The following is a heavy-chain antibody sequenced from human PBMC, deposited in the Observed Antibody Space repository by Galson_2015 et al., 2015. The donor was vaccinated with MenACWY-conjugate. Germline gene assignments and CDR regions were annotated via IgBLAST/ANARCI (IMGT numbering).Heavy chain of an antibody. CDR1: GSNFITYW. D-gene: IGHD1-26*01. CDR3: ARHPPGGRGMDV. CDR2: ISPIDPKT. V-gene: IGHV5-51*01. J-gene: IGHJ6*02. Sequence: QSGAEVKKPGESLKISCKASGSNFITYWIGWVRQVPGKGLEWVGLISPIDPKTRYSPAFEGRVTISADNSITTAYLQWNSLQASDTAMYYCARHPPGGRGMDVWGQGTTVTVSS.